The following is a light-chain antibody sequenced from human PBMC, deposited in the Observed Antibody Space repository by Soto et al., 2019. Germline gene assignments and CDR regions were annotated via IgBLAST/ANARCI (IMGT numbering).Light chain of an antibody. CDR2: GAS. J-gene: IGKJ4*01. CDR1: QSVDSNY. Sequence: EIVLSQSPGTLSLSPGDRATLSCRASQSVDSNYLAWYQQKPGQAPRLLIYGASTRATGVPHRFSGSGSGSDFTLTISRLEPEDFEVYSCQQYGSSPLTFGGGTKVDIK. CDR3: QQYGSSPLT. V-gene: IGKV3-20*01.